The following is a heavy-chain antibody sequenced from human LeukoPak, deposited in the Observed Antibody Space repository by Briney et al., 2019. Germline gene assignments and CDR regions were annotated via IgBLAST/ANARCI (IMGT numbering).Heavy chain of an antibody. CDR3: ARRGYYDSSGYGY. V-gene: IGHV4-39*07. Sequence: PSETLSLTCSVSGDSITGYYWGWIRQPPGKGLEWIGNIYYTGNTYYNSSLKSRVTISVDTSKNQFSLKLSSVTAADTAVYYCARRGYYDSSGYGYWGQGTLVTVSS. CDR2: IYYTGNT. D-gene: IGHD3-22*01. J-gene: IGHJ4*02. CDR1: GDSITGYY.